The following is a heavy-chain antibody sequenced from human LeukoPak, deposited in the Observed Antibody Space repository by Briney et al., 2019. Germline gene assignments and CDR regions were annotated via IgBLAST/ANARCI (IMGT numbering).Heavy chain of an antibody. CDR1: GYTFTGYY. V-gene: IGHV1-2*04. D-gene: IGHD6-6*01. J-gene: IGHJ3*02. Sequence: ASVKVSCKASGYTFTGYYMHWVRQAPGQGLEWMGWINPNSGGTNYAQKFQGWVTMTRDTSISTAYMELSRLRSDDTAVYYCARDPLYSSSLRAFDIWGQGTMVTVSS. CDR2: INPNSGGT. CDR3: ARDPLYSSSLRAFDI.